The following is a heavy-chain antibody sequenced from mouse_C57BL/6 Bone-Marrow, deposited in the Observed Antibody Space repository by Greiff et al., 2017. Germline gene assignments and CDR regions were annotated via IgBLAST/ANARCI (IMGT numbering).Heavy chain of an antibody. CDR3: ARGTTVVARTSYYAMDY. J-gene: IGHJ4*01. V-gene: IGHV1-47*01. CDR2: FHPYNDDT. CDR1: GYTFTTYP. D-gene: IGHD1-1*01. Sequence: VQLQQSGAELVKPGASVKMSCKASGYTFTTYPIEWMKQNHGKSLEWIGNFHPYNDDTKYNEKFKGKATLTVEKSSSTVYLELSRLTSDDSAVYYCARGTTVVARTSYYAMDYWGQGTSVTVSS.